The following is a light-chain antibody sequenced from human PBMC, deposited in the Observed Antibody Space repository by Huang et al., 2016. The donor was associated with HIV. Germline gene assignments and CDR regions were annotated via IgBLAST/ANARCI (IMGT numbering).Light chain of an antibody. J-gene: IGKJ3*01. CDR3: LQDYNYTFT. Sequence: AIQMTQSPSSLSASVGDRVTITCRASQGIRNDLGWYQQKPGKAPTLLIYAAASLQSGVPSRFSGSGSGTDFTLTISSLQPEDFATYYCLQDYNYTFTFGPGTKVDIK. V-gene: IGKV1-6*01. CDR2: AAA. CDR1: QGIRND.